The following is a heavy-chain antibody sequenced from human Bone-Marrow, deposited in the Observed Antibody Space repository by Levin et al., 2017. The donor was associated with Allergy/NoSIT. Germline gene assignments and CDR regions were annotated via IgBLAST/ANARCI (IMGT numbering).Heavy chain of an antibody. CDR2: IDPSDSYT. D-gene: IGHD3-10*01. CDR1: GYTFTSYW. V-gene: IGHV5-10-1*01. CDR3: ANFYISGSL. J-gene: IGHJ4*02. Sequence: GESLKISCKGSGYTFTSYWISWVRQMPGKGPEWMGRIDPSDSYTNYSPSIQGHVTISADKSIDTAYLQWNSLEASDSAMYYCANFYISGSLWGQGTLVTVSS.